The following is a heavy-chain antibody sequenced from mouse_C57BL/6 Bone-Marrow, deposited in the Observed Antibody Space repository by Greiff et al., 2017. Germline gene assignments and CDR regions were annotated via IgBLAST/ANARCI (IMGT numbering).Heavy chain of an antibody. CDR2: IYPRSGNT. Sequence: QVQLKQSGAELARPGASVKLSCKASGYTFTSYGISWVKQRTGQGLEWIGEIYPRSGNTYYNEKFKGKATLTADKSSSTAYMELRSLTSEDSAVYFCARRGDYYAMDYWGTGTSVTVSS. CDR3: ARRGDYYAMDY. V-gene: IGHV1-81*01. CDR1: GYTFTSYG. J-gene: IGHJ4*01.